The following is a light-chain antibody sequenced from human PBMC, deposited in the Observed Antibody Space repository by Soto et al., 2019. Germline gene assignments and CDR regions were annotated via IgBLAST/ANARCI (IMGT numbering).Light chain of an antibody. J-gene: IGKJ1*01. Sequence: EIVMTQSPATLSVSPGESATLSCRASQSVRRRLAWYHQKPGQSPRLLIYGASTRATGIPARFSGSGSATEFTLTISSLPSEDFGLYYCHQYNNFWTFGQGTKVDIK. CDR2: GAS. CDR3: HQYNNFWT. V-gene: IGKV3-15*01. CDR1: QSVRRR.